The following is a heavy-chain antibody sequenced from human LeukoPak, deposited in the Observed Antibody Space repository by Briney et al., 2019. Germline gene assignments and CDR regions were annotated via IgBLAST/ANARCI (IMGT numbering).Heavy chain of an antibody. J-gene: IGHJ4*02. CDR3: ARGYYSSSRFDY. CDR1: GFPFSNYW. Sequence: GGSLRLSCAASGFPFSNYWMHWVRQAPGKGLVWVSRVNSDGSTTNYADSVKGRFTISRDNAENTLYMRMNSLRPEDTAVYYCARGYYSSSRFDYWGQGTLVTVSS. CDR2: VNSDGSTT. D-gene: IGHD6-13*01. V-gene: IGHV3-74*01.